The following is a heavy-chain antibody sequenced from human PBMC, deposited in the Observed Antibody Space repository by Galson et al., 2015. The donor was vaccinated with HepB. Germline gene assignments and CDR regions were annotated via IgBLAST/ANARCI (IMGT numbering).Heavy chain of an antibody. Sequence: SVKVSCKASGFTFTSSAVQWVRQARGQRLEWIGWIVVGSGNTNYAQKFQERVTITRDMSTSTAYMELSSLRSEDTAVYYCAAGGLDCGGDCYPLLGSQPSLYYYGMDVWGQGTTVTVSS. CDR1: GFTFTSSA. J-gene: IGHJ6*02. D-gene: IGHD2-21*02. V-gene: IGHV1-58*01. CDR3: AAGGLDCGGDCYPLLGSQPSLYYYGMDV. CDR2: IVVGSGNT.